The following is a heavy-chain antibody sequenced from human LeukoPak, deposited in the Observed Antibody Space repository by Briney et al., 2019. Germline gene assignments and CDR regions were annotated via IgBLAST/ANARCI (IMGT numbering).Heavy chain of an antibody. CDR3: ARARGDRPYYYMDV. Sequence: GGSLRLSCAASGFTFSSYAMSWVRQAPGKGLEWVSGISGSGGSTYYADSVKGRFTISRDNSKNTLYLQMNSLRAEDTAVYYCARARGDRPYYYMDVWGKGTTVTVSS. CDR1: GFTFSSYA. V-gene: IGHV3-23*01. CDR2: ISGSGGST. D-gene: IGHD5-12*01. J-gene: IGHJ6*03.